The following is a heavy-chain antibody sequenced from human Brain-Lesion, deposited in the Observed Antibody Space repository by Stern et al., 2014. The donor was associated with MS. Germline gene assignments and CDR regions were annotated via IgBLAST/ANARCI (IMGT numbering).Heavy chain of an antibody. CDR1: GDSMSSYY. V-gene: IGHV4-59*01. Sequence: QVQLQESGPGLVKPSETLSLTCTVSGDSMSSYYWSWIRQPPGKGLEWIGSIYYTGSTDYNPSLKSRVTISVDTSKNQFSLRLTSVTAADMAVYYCARLSSGWYAYWGQGTLVTVSS. CDR3: ARLSSGWYAY. J-gene: IGHJ4*02. CDR2: IYYTGST. D-gene: IGHD6-19*01.